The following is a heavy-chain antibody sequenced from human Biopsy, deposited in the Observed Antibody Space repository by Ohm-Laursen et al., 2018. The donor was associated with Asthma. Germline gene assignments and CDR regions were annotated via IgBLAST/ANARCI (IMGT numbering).Heavy chain of an antibody. CDR1: GYNFISFA. V-gene: IGHV1-3*04. CDR2: VNTGNGDT. Sequence: GSSETDSCKASGYNFISFAIHWVRQAPGQRLEWMGWVNTGNGDTKYSQKFQGRVTITRDTSASTAYMELRSLRSEDTATYYCARTYYDFLTGQVKDVFGVWGQGTMVTVSS. J-gene: IGHJ3*01. CDR3: ARTYYDFLTGQVKDVFGV. D-gene: IGHD3-9*01.